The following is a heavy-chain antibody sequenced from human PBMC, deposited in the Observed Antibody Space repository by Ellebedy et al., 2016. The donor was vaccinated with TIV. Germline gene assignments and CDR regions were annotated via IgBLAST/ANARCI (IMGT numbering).Heavy chain of an antibody. J-gene: IGHJ3*02. Sequence: GESLKISXAASGVNVSSNYMSWVRQAPGKGLEWVSIIYSDGSTYYADSVKGRFTLSRDIPKNTLFLQMNSLRAEDTAVYYCARAKRGSYYSAFDIWGQGTMVNVSS. D-gene: IGHD1-26*01. V-gene: IGHV3-53*01. CDR3: ARAKRGSYYSAFDI. CDR1: GVNVSSNY. CDR2: IYSDGST.